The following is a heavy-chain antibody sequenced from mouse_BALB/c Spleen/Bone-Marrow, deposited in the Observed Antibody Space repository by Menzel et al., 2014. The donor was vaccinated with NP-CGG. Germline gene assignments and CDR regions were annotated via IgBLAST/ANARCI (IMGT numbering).Heavy chain of an antibody. Sequence: EVKLQESGPDLVKPSQSLSLTCTVTGYSITSGYSWHWIRQFPGNKLEWLGYIHYNGNTDYNPSLRSRISITRDTSKNQFFLQLNSVTTEDTATYYCARFYGGYSYWGQGTTLTVSA. CDR2: IHYNGNT. J-gene: IGHJ2*01. CDR3: ARFYGGYSY. V-gene: IGHV3-1*02. CDR1: GYSITSGYS. D-gene: IGHD2-13*01.